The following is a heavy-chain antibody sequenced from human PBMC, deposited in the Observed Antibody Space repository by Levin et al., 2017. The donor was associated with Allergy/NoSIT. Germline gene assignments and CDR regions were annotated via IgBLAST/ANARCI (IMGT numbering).Heavy chain of an antibody. CDR3: AKGADSSGSANVFDI. D-gene: IGHD3-22*01. CDR1: GFTFDDYA. CDR2: ISWNSGKI. Sequence: GGSLRLSCAASGFTFDDYAMHWVRQAPGKGLEWVSSISWNSGKIDYADSVKGRFTISRDSAKNSLYLQMNSLGAEDTALYYCAKGADSSGSANVFDIWGQGTMVTVSS. J-gene: IGHJ3*02. V-gene: IGHV3-9*01.